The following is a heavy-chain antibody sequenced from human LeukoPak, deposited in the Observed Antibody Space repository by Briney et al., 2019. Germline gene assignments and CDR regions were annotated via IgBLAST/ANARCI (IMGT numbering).Heavy chain of an antibody. J-gene: IGHJ4*02. D-gene: IGHD7-27*01. CDR3: ARVVRTGDRYYFDY. CDR1: GYTFTSYY. CDR2: TNPSGGST. Sequence: ASVKVSCKASGYTFTSYYMHWVEKPPGQGLEGMGITNPSGGSTSYAQKFQGRVTMTRDTSTSTVYMELSSLRSEDTAVYYCARVVRTGDRYYFDYWGQGTLVTVSS. V-gene: IGHV1-46*01.